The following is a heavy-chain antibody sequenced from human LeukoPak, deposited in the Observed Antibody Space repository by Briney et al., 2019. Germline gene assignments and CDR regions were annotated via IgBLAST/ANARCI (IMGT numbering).Heavy chain of an antibody. J-gene: IGHJ5*02. CDR2: IYHSGST. V-gene: IGHV4-30-2*01. D-gene: IGHD3-22*01. CDR1: GGSISSSSYY. CDR3: ARAEYYYDSSGHDWFDP. Sequence: SETLSLTCTVSGGSISSSSYYWSWIRQPPGKGLEWIGYIYHSGSTYYNPSLKSRVTISVDRSKNQFSLKLSSVTAADTAVYYCARAEYYYDSSGHDWFDPWGQGTLVTVSS.